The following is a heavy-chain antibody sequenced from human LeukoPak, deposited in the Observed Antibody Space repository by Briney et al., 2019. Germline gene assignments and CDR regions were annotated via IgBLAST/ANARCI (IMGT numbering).Heavy chain of an antibody. CDR3: ARGYDSSGYYFNY. V-gene: IGHV4-59*08. CDR1: GGSISSYY. Sequence: SETLSLTCTVSGGSISSYYWSWIRQPPGKGLEWIGYIYDSGSANYNPSLKSRVTISVDSSKNQFSLKLSSVTAADTAVYYCARGYDSSGYYFNYWGQGSLVTVSS. J-gene: IGHJ4*01. D-gene: IGHD3-22*01. CDR2: IYDSGSA.